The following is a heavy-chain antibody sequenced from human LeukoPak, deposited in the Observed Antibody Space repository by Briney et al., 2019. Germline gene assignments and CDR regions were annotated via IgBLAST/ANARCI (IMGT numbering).Heavy chain of an antibody. J-gene: IGHJ3*02. Sequence: ASVKVSCKASGYTFTGYYMHWVRQAPGQGPEWMGWINPNSGDTNYAQKFQGRVTMTRDTSINTAYMELGRLTSDDTAVYYCARDQYAWGDALDIWGQGTMVTVSS. CDR3: ARDQYAWGDALDI. D-gene: IGHD7-27*01. CDR1: GYTFTGYY. V-gene: IGHV1-2*02. CDR2: INPNSGDT.